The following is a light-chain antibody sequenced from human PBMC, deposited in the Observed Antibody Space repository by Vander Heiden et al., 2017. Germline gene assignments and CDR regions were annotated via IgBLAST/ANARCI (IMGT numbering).Light chain of an antibody. V-gene: IGKV3-11*01. CDR1: QSVSSY. CDR3: QQRSNWPIT. Sequence: EIVLTQSPPTLSLSAGERATLSCRASQSVSSYLAWYQQKPGQAPRLLIYDASNRDTGIPARFSGSGSGTAFTLTISSLEPEDFAVYYCQQRSNWPITFGHGTKVDIK. J-gene: IGKJ3*01. CDR2: DAS.